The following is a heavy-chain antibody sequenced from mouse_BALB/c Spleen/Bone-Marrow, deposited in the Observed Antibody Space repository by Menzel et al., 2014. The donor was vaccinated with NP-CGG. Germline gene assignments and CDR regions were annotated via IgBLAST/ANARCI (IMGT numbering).Heavy chain of an antibody. CDR3: ARDVGYGNYFVY. D-gene: IGHD2-10*02. Sequence: DVMLVESGGGLVQPGDPLRLSCATSGFTFSDFYMEWVRQPPGKRLEWIAASRNKAKHYTTEYSASVKGRFIVSRDTSQSILYLQMNALRAEDTAIYYCARDVGYGNYFVYWGQGTLVTVSA. J-gene: IGHJ3*01. CDR1: GFTFSDFY. CDR2: SRNKAKHYTT. V-gene: IGHV7-1*02.